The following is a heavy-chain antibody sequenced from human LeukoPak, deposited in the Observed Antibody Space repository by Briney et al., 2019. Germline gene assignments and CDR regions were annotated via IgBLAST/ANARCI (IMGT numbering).Heavy chain of an antibody. CDR3: ARGKASGGYSGYGLDAFDI. J-gene: IGHJ3*02. CDR1: GFTFSSYG. CDR2: IWDDGITK. D-gene: IGHD5-12*01. V-gene: IGHV3-33*01. Sequence: GGSLRLSCAASGFTFSSYGMHWVRQAPGKGLEWVAVIWDDGITKHYADSVKGRFTISRDNSKNTLYLQMNSLRAEDTAVYYCARGKASGGYSGYGLDAFDIWGQGTMVTVSS.